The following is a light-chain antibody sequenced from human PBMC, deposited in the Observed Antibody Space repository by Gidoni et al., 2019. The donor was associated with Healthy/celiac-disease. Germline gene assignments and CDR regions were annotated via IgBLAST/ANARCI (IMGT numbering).Light chain of an antibody. CDR2: EGS. Sequence: QSALTQPPSASGSPGQSVTISCTGTSSDAGGYNYVSWYQQHPGKAPKLMIYEGSKRPSGVPDRFSGSKSGNTASLTVSGLQAEDEADYYCSSYAGSNNPHVVFGGGTKLTVL. J-gene: IGLJ2*01. V-gene: IGLV2-8*01. CDR1: SSDAGGYNY. CDR3: SSYAGSNNPHVV.